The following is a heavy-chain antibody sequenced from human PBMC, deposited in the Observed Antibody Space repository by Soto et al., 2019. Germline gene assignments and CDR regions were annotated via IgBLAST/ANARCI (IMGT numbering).Heavy chain of an antibody. V-gene: IGHV3-23*01. J-gene: IGHJ4*02. CDR3: ARLSGGDTKRDSFDF. Sequence: VQLLESGGGLVQPGGSLRLSREPSGFTFTSYAMSWGRQAPGKGLEWVSSLTYGGGSTYYADSVKGRFTISRDNSKKTLSLQMNSLRAEDTAVDYCARLSGGDTKRDSFDFWGQGTLVTVSS. CDR2: LTYGGGST. D-gene: IGHD2-21*02. CDR1: GFTFTSYA.